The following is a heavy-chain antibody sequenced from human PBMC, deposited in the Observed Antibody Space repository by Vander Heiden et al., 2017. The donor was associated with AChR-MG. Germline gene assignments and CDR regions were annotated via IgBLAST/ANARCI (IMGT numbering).Heavy chain of an antibody. Sequence: QVQLQQSGPGLVKPSQTLALTCAISGDSFPSNSAAWNWIRQSPSRGLEWLGRTYYRSKWYNDYAVSMKSRITINPDTSKNQFSLQLNSVTPEDTALYYCGRGTPGMDALDIWGQGTMVTVSS. V-gene: IGHV6-1*01. CDR1: GDSFPSNSAA. CDR2: TYYRSKWYN. CDR3: GRGTPGMDALDI. J-gene: IGHJ3*02.